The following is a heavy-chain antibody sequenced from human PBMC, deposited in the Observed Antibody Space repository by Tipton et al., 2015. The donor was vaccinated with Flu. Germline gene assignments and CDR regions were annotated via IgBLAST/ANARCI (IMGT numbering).Heavy chain of an antibody. Sequence: VQLVQSGGGLIQPGGSLRPSCAASGFIVSTNYMTWVRQAPGKGLEWLSVIYSGGGTYYADSVKGRFTISRDNAKNTLYLEINSLRAEDTALYYCARVGDGGLKDRGQGTLVTVSS. CDR2: IYSGGGT. CDR3: ARVGDGGLKD. CDR1: GFIVSTNY. J-gene: IGHJ4*02. V-gene: IGHV3-53*01. D-gene: IGHD2-21*02.